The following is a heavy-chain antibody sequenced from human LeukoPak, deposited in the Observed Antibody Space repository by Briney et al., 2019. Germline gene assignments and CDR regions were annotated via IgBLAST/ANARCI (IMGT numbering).Heavy chain of an antibody. Sequence: SETLSLTCTVSGGSISNYYWSWIRQPPGKGLEWIGHISYSGSPDYNSSLKSRVTISVDTSKNQFSLKLNSVTAADTAVYYCARDGSSSSWTDHWGQGTLVTVSS. D-gene: IGHD6-13*01. J-gene: IGHJ5*02. V-gene: IGHV4-59*01. CDR2: ISYSGSP. CDR3: ARDGSSSSWTDH. CDR1: GGSISNYY.